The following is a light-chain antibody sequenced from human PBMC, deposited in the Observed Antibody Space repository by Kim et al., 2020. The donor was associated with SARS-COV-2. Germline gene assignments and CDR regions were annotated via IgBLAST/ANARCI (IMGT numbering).Light chain of an antibody. CDR3: QQRNDWPIT. Sequence: LSPGDRAPLTCRASQSVRSKLAWYQQKPGQAPRLLIYDASNRATGIPTRFGGSGSGTGFTLTISSLEPEDFAVYYCQQRNDWPITFGPGTKVDIK. J-gene: IGKJ3*01. V-gene: IGKV3-11*01. CDR1: QSVRSK. CDR2: DAS.